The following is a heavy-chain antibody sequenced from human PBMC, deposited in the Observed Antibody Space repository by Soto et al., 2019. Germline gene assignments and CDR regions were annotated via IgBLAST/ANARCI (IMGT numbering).Heavy chain of an antibody. V-gene: IGHV4-59*01. CDR1: GGSISSYY. D-gene: IGHD3-10*01. Sequence: PSETLSLTCTVSGGSISSYYWSWIRQPPGKGPEWIGYVYYTGSTNYNPSLKSRVSISVDTSKNQFSLKLSSVTAADTAVYYCARVMGMVRGVYPLDYWGQGTLVTVSS. J-gene: IGHJ4*02. CDR2: VYYTGST. CDR3: ARVMGMVRGVYPLDY.